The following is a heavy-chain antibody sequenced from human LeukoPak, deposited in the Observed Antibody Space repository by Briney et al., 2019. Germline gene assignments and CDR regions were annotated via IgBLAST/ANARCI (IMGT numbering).Heavy chain of an antibody. CDR2: IPYDGSNK. CDR1: GFTFSSYG. Sequence: GGSLRLSCAASGFTFSSYGMHWVRRPPAKGLSGVAVIPYDGSNKYYADSVKGRFTISRDNSKNTLYLQMNSLRDEDTAVYYCASDYGNPDATDNWGQGTLVTVSS. V-gene: IGHV3-30*03. CDR3: ASDYGNPDATDN. D-gene: IGHD4-11*01. J-gene: IGHJ4*02.